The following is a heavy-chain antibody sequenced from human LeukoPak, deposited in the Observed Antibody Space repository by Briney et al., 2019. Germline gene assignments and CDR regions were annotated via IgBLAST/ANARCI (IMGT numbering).Heavy chain of an antibody. V-gene: IGHV1-2*06. CDR2: INPNSGGT. D-gene: IGHD2-15*01. CDR3: ARDSGYCSGGSCYRGGNWFDP. J-gene: IGHJ5*02. CDR1: GYTFTGYY. Sequence: ASVKVSCKASGYTFTGYYMHWVRQAPGQGLEWMRRINPNSGGTNYAQKFQGRVTMTRDTSISTAYMELSRLRSDDTAVYYCARDSGYCSGGSCYRGGNWFDPWGQGTLVTVSS.